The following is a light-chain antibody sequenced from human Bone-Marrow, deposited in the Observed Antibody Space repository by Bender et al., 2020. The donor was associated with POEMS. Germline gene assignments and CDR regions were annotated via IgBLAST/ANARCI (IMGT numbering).Light chain of an antibody. Sequence: SYVLTQPPSVSVAPGQTARVTCGEDHIGSKSVHWYQQKAGQAPVLVVYDDSDRPSGIPERFSGSNSGNTASLTISGLQAEDEADYYCSSYTTSSTLVVFGGGTKLTVL. CDR2: DDS. CDR1: HIGSKS. V-gene: IGLV3-21*02. J-gene: IGLJ2*01. CDR3: SSYTTSSTLVV.